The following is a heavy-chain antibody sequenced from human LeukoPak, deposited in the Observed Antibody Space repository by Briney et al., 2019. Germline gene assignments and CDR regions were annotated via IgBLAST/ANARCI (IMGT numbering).Heavy chain of an antibody. CDR2: ISGSGGST. Sequence: AGSLRLSCAASGLTFSSYAMSWVRHAPGKGLEWVSVISGSGGSTYYADSVKGRFTISRDNSKNTLYLQMNSLRAEDTAVYYCAKGKQATVTIIYCGQGTLGTVSS. J-gene: IGHJ4*02. CDR3: AKGKQATVTIIY. D-gene: IGHD4-17*01. CDR1: GLTFSSYA. V-gene: IGHV3-23*01.